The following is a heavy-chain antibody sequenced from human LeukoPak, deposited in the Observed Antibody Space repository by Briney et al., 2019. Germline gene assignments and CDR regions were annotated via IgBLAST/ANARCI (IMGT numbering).Heavy chain of an antibody. CDR2: MNPNSGNT. CDR1: GYTFTSYD. CDR3: ARGPFSEPGIAVAGSFDY. D-gene: IGHD6-19*01. Sequence: ASVKVSCKASGYTFTSYDINWVRQATGQGLEWMGWMNPNSGNTGYAQKFQGRVTITRNTSISTAYMELSSLRSEDTAVYYCARGPFSEPGIAVAGSFDYCGQGTLVTVSS. J-gene: IGHJ4*02. V-gene: IGHV1-8*03.